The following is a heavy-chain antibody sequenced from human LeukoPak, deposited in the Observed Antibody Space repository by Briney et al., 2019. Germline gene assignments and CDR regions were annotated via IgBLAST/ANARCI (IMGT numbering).Heavy chain of an antibody. D-gene: IGHD3-22*01. Sequence: KSSETLSLTCSVSSGSISSYYWSWIRQPPGKGLEWIGYIYYSGRTSYNPSLKSRVTISVDTSKNQFSLKLNSVTAADTAVYYCARSSEGRYYYDSSGYSYYYYYMDVWGKGTTVTISS. CDR3: ARSSEGRYYYDSSGYSYYYYYMDV. J-gene: IGHJ6*03. V-gene: IGHV4-59*01. CDR1: SGSISSYY. CDR2: IYYSGRT.